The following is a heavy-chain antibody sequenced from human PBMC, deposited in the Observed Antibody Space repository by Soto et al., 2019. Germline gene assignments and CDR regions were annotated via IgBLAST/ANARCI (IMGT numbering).Heavy chain of an antibody. CDR1: GFAVSSKY. V-gene: IGHV3-53*01. CDR3: VQTTGWPGFDF. D-gene: IGHD6-19*01. J-gene: IGHJ4*02. Sequence: EVQLVESGGGLIQPGGSLRLSCAASGFAVSSKYMTWVRQAPGKGLEWVSVIYGGGTTYYADSVKGRFTISRDTSKNTLYLKMNSLRAEDTAVYYGVQTTGWPGFDFWGQGTLVTVSS. CDR2: IYGGGTT.